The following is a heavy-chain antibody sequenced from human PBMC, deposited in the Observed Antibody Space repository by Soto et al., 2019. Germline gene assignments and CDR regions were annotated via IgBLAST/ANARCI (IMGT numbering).Heavy chain of an antibody. V-gene: IGHV1-3*01. Sequence: ASVKVSCKASGYTFTSYAMHWVRQAPGQRLEWMGWINAGNGNTKYSQKFQGRFTITTDTSASTAYMELSSLRSEDTAVYYCARDGAVAGDSNFDYWGQGTLVTVSS. CDR1: GYTFTSYA. D-gene: IGHD6-19*01. CDR3: ARDGAVAGDSNFDY. J-gene: IGHJ4*02. CDR2: INAGNGNT.